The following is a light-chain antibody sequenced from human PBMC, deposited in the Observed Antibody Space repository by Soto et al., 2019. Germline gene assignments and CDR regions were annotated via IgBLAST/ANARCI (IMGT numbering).Light chain of an antibody. CDR1: SSNIGSNT. V-gene: IGLV1-44*01. CDR2: SNN. Sequence: SVGTQPPSVSVTPGQRVTISCSGSSSNIGSNTVNWYQQLPGTAPKLLIYSNNQRPSGVPDRFSGSKSGTSASLAISGLQSEDEADYYCAAWDDSLNGYYVFGTGTKVTVL. J-gene: IGLJ1*01. CDR3: AAWDDSLNGYYV.